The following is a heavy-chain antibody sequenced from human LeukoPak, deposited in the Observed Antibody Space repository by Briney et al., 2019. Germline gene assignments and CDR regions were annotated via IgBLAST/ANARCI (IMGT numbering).Heavy chain of an antibody. CDR1: GFTFSSYA. CDR2: LSESGETT. V-gene: IGHV3-23*01. D-gene: IGHD6-19*01. J-gene: IGHJ4*02. Sequence: VGSLRLSCAASGFTFSSYAMNWVRQAPGKGLEWVSSLSESGETTDYADSVKGRFTISRDNSRNTLYLQMNSLRADDTGVYYCAKQWLVGIWGQGTQVTVSS. CDR3: AKQWLVGI.